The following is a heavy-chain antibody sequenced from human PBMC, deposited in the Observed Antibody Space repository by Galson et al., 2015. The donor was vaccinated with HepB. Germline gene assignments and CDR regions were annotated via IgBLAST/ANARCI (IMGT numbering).Heavy chain of an antibody. CDR2: INPSGGST. J-gene: IGHJ3*02. D-gene: IGHD2-2*02. CDR3: ARAPRDTADAFDI. Sequence: SVKVSCKASGYTFTSYHMHWVRQAPGQGLEWMGIINPSGGSTSYAQKFQGRVTMTRDTSTSTVYMELSSLRSEDTAVYYCARAPRDTADAFDIWGQGTMVTVS. V-gene: IGHV1-46*01. CDR1: GYTFTSYH.